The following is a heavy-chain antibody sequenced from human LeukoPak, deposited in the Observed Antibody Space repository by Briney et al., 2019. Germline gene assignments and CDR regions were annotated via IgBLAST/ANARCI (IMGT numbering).Heavy chain of an antibody. V-gene: IGHV4-4*02. D-gene: IGHD1-26*01. J-gene: IGHJ4*02. CDR1: GGSISSTNW. CDR2: ISLSGVT. Sequence: SETLSLTCGVSGGSISSTNWWSWVRQPPGQGLEWIGEISLSGVTNYNPSLKSRVTMSLDRSKNHLSLTLTSVTAADTAVYYCSRESGAFSPFGYWGQGTLVTVSS. CDR3: SRESGAFSPFGY.